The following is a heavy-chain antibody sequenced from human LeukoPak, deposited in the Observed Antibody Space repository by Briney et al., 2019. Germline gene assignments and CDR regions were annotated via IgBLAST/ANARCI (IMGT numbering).Heavy chain of an antibody. Sequence: ASVKVSCKAFRDIFTGHYRHWMRQAPGQGLEWMGRINPNSGDTEYPQKFQGRVTMTRDTSIATAYMELSGLTSDDTAVYYCAISVQTAAIPAFDYWGQGTLVTVSS. V-gene: IGHV1-2*06. D-gene: IGHD2-15*01. CDR1: RDIFTGHY. CDR2: INPNSGDT. J-gene: IGHJ4*02. CDR3: AISVQTAAIPAFDY.